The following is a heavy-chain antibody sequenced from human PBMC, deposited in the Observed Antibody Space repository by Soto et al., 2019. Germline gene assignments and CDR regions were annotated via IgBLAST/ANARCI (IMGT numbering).Heavy chain of an antibody. D-gene: IGHD3-22*01. J-gene: IGHJ2*01. V-gene: IGHV1-18*04. Sequence: GASVKVSCKASGYTFRSYSINWVRQAPGQGLEWMGWINAYNGNTNYAQKGQGRVTMTTDTSTSTADMELRSLRPDDTAVYYFARGPYDTPNWYFDLWGRGTLVTVSS. CDR2: INAYNGNT. CDR3: ARGPYDTPNWYFDL. CDR1: GYTFRSYS.